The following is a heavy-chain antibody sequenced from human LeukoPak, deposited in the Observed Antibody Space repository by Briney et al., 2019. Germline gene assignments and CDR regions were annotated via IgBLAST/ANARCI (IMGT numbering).Heavy chain of an antibody. CDR3: ARDPVGYGSRLDY. Sequence: PGGSLRLSCAASGFTFSSYGMHWVRQAPGKGLEWVAVIWYDGSNKYYADSVKGRFTISRDNSKNTLYLQMNSLRAEDTAVYYCARDPVGYGSRLDYWGQGTLVTVSS. D-gene: IGHD5-12*01. CDR1: GFTFSSYG. J-gene: IGHJ4*02. CDR2: IWYDGSNK. V-gene: IGHV3-30*19.